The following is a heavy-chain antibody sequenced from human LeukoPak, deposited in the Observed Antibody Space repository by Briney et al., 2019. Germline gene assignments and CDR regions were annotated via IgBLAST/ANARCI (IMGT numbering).Heavy chain of an antibody. V-gene: IGHV3-7*01. J-gene: IGHJ4*02. CDR2: IKQDGSEK. CDR3: ARDRYDFWSGKSFDF. Sequence: GGSLRLSWAASGFSFSSYWMSWVRQAPGKGLEWVATIKQDGSEKYYVDSVKGRFTISRDNAKNSLYLQMNSLRAEDTAVYYCARDRYDFWSGKSFDFWGQGTLVTVSS. CDR1: GFSFSSYW. D-gene: IGHD3-3*01.